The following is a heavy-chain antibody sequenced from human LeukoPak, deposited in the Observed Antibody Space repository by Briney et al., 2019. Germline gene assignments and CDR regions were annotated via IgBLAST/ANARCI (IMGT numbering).Heavy chain of an antibody. D-gene: IGHD3-10*01. J-gene: IGHJ4*02. CDR3: ARDPGVLSGSGSYYPPFVDY. CDR2: ISTYTGHT. V-gene: IGHV1-18*01. Sequence: ASVKVSCKASGYNFPKYGVSCVRQAPGQGLEWMGWISTYTGHTNCAQKFQGRVTMTTDTSTSTAYMELRSLRSDDTAVYYCARDPGVLSGSGSYYPPFVDYWGQGTLVTVSS. CDR1: GYNFPKYG.